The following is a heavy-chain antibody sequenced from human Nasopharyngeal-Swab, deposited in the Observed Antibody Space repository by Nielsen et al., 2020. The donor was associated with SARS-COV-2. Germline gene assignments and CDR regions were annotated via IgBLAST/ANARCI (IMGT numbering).Heavy chain of an antibody. V-gene: IGHV1-18*01. CDR3: ARDRRTEGHSFDI. CDR1: GYSFTTYD. J-gene: IGHJ3*02. CDR2: ISSYYDNT. Sequence: GESLKISCKGSGYSFTTYDISWVRRAPGQGLEWMGWISSYYDNTNYAQKLQGRVTLTTDTSTSTAYMELRSLRSDDTAVYYCARDRRTEGHSFDIWGQGTMVTVSS.